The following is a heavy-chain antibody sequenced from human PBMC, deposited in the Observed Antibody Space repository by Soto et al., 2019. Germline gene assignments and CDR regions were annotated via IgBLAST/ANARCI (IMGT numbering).Heavy chain of an antibody. CDR2: IFYSGSS. CDR1: GGSISSYY. Sequence: QVQLQESGPGLVKPSETLSLTCTVSGGSISSYYWSWIRQPPGKGLEWIGYIFYSGSSNYNPSLKNRVTISEDTSKNQVSLRLSSVTAADTAVYYCARDLSGCASGSCYENFQNWGQGTLVIVSS. CDR3: ARDLSGCASGSCYENFQN. D-gene: IGHD2-15*01. V-gene: IGHV4-59*01. J-gene: IGHJ1*01.